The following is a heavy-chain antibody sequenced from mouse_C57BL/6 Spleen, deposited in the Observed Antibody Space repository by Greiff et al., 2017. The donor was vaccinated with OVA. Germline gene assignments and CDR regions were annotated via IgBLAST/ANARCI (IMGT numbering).Heavy chain of an antibody. V-gene: IGHV5-17*01. J-gene: IGHJ2*01. CDR3: ARGYFDY. CDR2: ISSGSSTI. CDR1: GFTFSDYG. Sequence: EVQRVESGGGLVKPGGSLKLSCAASGFTFSDYGMHWVRQAPETGLEWVAYISSGSSTIYYADTVKVRFTVSRDNAKNTLFLQMTSLRSEDTAMYYCARGYFDYWGQGTTLTVSS.